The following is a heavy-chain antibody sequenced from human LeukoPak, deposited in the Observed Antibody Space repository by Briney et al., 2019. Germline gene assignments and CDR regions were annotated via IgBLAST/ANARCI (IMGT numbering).Heavy chain of an antibody. V-gene: IGHV3-33*01. J-gene: IGHJ4*02. CDR1: GFIFSHVG. Sequence: PGRSLRLSCATSGFIFSHVGMHWVRQAPGKGLEWVAAIQSDGSQEYFADSVKGRSTISRDKSKSTMYLQIDTLRAEDTAVYYCARDSCLIKTCLDYWGQGTLVTVSS. CDR2: IQSDGSQE. D-gene: IGHD3-10*01. CDR3: ARDSCLIKTCLDY.